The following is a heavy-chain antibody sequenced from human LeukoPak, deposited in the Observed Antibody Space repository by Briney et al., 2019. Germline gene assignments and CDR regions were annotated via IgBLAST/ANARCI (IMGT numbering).Heavy chain of an antibody. D-gene: IGHD3-22*01. CDR1: GFXFSSYA. CDR3: AKDLYDSSGYYGFSVFDI. CDR2: VSYDGSNK. J-gene: IGHJ3*02. Sequence: GGSLRLSCGASGFXFSSYAIHWVRQAPGKGLEWVAVVSYDGSNKYYADSVKGRFTISRDNSKNTLYLQMNSLRAEDTAVYYCAKDLYDSSGYYGFSVFDIWGQGTVVTVSS. V-gene: IGHV3-30*18.